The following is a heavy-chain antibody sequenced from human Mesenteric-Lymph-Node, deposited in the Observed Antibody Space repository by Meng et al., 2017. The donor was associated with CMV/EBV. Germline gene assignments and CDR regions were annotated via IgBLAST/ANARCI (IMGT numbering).Heavy chain of an antibody. CDR3: ARDVPYTGWRGFDY. CDR2: IKEDGSEK. Sequence: GGSLRLSCAASGFTFSIYWMSWVRQAPGKGLEWVANIKEDGSEKYYVDSVKGRFTISRDSAKNSLYLQMSSLTAEDTALYYCARDVPYTGWRGFDYWGRGTLVTVSS. CDR1: GFTFSIYW. D-gene: IGHD5-12*01. V-gene: IGHV3-7*01. J-gene: IGHJ4*02.